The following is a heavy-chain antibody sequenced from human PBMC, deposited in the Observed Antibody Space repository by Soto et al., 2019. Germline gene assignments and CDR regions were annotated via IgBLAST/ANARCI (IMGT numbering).Heavy chain of an antibody. J-gene: IGHJ4*02. CDR3: AMDLYGGSSRFDY. CDR2: ISSDGINK. Sequence: QVQLVESGGGAVQPGRSLRLSCAASGFTFSNNGIHWVRQAPGKGLEWVAVISSDGINKYYADSVKGRYTISRDNSKNTLFLPMNSLRVEDTAVYYCAMDLYGGSSRFDYWGQGTLVTVSS. V-gene: IGHV3-30*03. D-gene: IGHD2-15*01. CDR1: GFTFSNNG.